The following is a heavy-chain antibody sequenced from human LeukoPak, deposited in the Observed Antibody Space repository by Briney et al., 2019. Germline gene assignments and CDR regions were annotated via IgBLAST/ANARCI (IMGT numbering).Heavy chain of an antibody. CDR3: ARLTAREVDY. Sequence: PSETLSLTCTVSGGSISSTSYYWGWIRQPPGKGLEWIGSIYYSGSTYYNPSLKSRVTISVDTSKNQFSLKLSSVTAADTAVYYCARLTAREVDYWGQGTLVTVSS. J-gene: IGHJ4*02. V-gene: IGHV4-39*01. CDR1: GGSISSTSYY. CDR2: IYYSGST.